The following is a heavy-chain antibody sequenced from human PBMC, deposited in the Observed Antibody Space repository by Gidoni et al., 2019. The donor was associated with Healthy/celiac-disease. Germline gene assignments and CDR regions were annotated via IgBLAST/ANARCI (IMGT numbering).Heavy chain of an antibody. J-gene: IGHJ3*02. CDR2: IRAYNGNT. Sequence: QVQLVQSGAEVKKPGASVKVSCKASGYTFTSYGISWVREAPGQGLEWMGWIRAYNGNTNDAQKLQGRVTMTTDTATSTAYMELRSLRADDTAVYYCARDLKQLVPRDAFDIWGQGTMVTVSS. CDR1: GYTFTSYG. CDR3: ARDLKQLVPRDAFDI. V-gene: IGHV1-18*01. D-gene: IGHD6-13*01.